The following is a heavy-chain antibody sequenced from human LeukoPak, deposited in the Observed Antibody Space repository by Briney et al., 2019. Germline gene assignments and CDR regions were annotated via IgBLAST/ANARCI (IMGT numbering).Heavy chain of an antibody. Sequence: GGSPRLSCAASGFTFSNYGMHWVRQAPGKGLEWVAVTWYDGSKKYYADSVKGRFTISRDNSKNTLDLQMNSLRAEDTAVYYCARDRGSSQFDYWGQGTLVTVSS. J-gene: IGHJ4*02. CDR1: GFTFSNYG. CDR3: ARDRGSSQFDY. CDR2: TWYDGSKK. D-gene: IGHD6-13*01. V-gene: IGHV3-33*01.